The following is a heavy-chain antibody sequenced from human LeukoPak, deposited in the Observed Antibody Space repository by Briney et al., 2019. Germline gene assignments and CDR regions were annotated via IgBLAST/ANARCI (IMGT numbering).Heavy chain of an antibody. V-gene: IGHV4-34*01. J-gene: IGHJ4*02. Sequence: SETLSLTCAVYGGSFSGYYWSWIRQPPGKGLEWIGEINHSGTTNYNPSLKSRVTISVDTSKNQFSLKLRSVTAADTAVYYCARGQEVVAENYFDYWGQGTLVTVSS. CDR3: ARGQEVVAENYFDY. D-gene: IGHD5-12*01. CDR1: GGSFSGYY. CDR2: INHSGTT.